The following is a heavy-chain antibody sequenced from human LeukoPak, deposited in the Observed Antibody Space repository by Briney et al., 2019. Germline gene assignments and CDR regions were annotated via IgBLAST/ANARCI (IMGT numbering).Heavy chain of an antibody. CDR3: AKDILLWFGELFGPFDY. Sequence: GGSLRLSCAASGFTFSSYAMSWVRQAPGKGLEWVSAISGSGGSTYYADSVKGRFTISRDNSKNTLYLQMSSLRAEDTAVYYCAKDILLWFGELFGPFDYWGQGTLVTVSS. CDR1: GFTFSSYA. V-gene: IGHV3-23*01. D-gene: IGHD3-10*01. CDR2: ISGSGGST. J-gene: IGHJ4*02.